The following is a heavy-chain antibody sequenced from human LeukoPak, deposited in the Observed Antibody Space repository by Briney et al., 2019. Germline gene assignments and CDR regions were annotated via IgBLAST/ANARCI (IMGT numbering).Heavy chain of an antibody. D-gene: IGHD2-15*01. J-gene: IGHJ3*02. V-gene: IGHV3-66*01. CDR2: IYSGGST. CDR1: GFTVSSNY. Sequence: GGSLRLSCAASGFTVSSNYMSWVRQAPGKGLEWVSVIYSGGSTYYADSVKGRFTISRDNSKNTLYLQMNSLRAEDTAVYYCARLQVVVAALDASDIWGQGTMVTVSS. CDR3: ARLQVVVAALDASDI.